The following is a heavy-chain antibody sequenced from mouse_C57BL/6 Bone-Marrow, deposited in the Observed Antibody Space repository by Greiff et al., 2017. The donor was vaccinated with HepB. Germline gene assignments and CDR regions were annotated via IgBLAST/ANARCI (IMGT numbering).Heavy chain of an antibody. J-gene: IGHJ3*01. CDR2: INPSNGGT. Sequence: QVQLQQSGTELVKPGASVKLSCKASGYTFTSYWMHWVKQRPGQGLEWIGNINPSNGGTNYNEKFKSKATLTVDKSTSTAYMHLSSLTSEDSAVYYCARQGKLRAWFAYWGQGTLVTVSA. CDR1: GYTFTSYW. D-gene: IGHD2-4*01. V-gene: IGHV1-53*01. CDR3: ARQGKLRAWFAY.